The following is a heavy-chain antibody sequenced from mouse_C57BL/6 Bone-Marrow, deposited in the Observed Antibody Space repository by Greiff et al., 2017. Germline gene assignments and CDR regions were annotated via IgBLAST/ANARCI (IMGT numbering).Heavy chain of an antibody. J-gene: IGHJ4*01. CDR3: ADYDLYYYAMDY. V-gene: IGHV14-3*01. D-gene: IGHD2-4*01. CDR1: GFTIKNSY. CDR2: IDPANGNT. Sequence: VQLQQSVAELVRPGASVKLSCTASGFTIKNSYMHWVKQRPEQGLEWIGRIDPANGNTKYAPKFQGKATITADTSSNTAYLQLSSLTSEDTAIYYCADYDLYYYAMDYWGQGTSVTVSA.